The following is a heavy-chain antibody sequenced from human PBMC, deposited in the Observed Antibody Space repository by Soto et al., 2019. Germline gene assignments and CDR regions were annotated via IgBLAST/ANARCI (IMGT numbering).Heavy chain of an antibody. CDR3: ARDSPPVDY. CDR1: GYTFTSYG. Sequence: QVQLVQSGAEVKKPGASVKVSCKASGYTFTSYGISWVRQAPGQGLEWMGWISAYNGNTKYAQKLKGRVTMTTDRSTRTADRELRSLRSDDAAVNYCARDSPPVDYWGQGTLVTVSS. CDR2: ISAYNGNT. V-gene: IGHV1-18*01. J-gene: IGHJ4*02.